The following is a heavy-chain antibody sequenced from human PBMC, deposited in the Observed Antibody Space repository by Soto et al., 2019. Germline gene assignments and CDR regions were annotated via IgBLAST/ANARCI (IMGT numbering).Heavy chain of an antibody. J-gene: IGHJ3*01. V-gene: IGHV1-18*01. Sequence: ASVKVSCKASGYTFTSYGISWVRQAPGQGLEWMGWISAYNGNTNYAQKLQGRVTMTTDTSTSTAYMELRSLRSDDTAVYYCASGRGRPPKKNAFDVWGEGTMVTVSS. CDR1: GYTFTSYG. CDR2: ISAYNGNT. D-gene: IGHD2-15*01. CDR3: ASGRGRPPKKNAFDV.